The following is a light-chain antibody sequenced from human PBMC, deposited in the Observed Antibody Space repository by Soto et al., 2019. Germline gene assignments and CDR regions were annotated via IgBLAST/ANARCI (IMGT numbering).Light chain of an antibody. CDR1: QSISSW. V-gene: IGKV1-5*01. CDR3: QQYNGYWT. CDR2: DAS. Sequence: DIQMIQSPSTLSASVGDRVTITCRASQSISSWLAWYQQKPGKAPKLLIYDASSLESGVPSRFSGSGSGTEFTLTISSLQPDDFATYYCQQYNGYWTFGQGTKVDIK. J-gene: IGKJ1*01.